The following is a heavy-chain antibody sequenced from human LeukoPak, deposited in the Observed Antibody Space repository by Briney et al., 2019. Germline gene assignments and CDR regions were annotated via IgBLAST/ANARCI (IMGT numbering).Heavy chain of an antibody. D-gene: IGHD2-2*01. CDR1: GFTFEDHV. CDR2: ISWSGDRM. J-gene: IGHJ4*02. V-gene: IGHV3-9*01. Sequence: PGRSLRLSCAASGFTFEDHVMHWVRQAPAKGLEWVSSISWSGDRMGYADAVKGRFTISRDNAKNSLFLQMNSLRVEDTALYYCAKDLGGSATTVWGQGTLVTVSS. CDR3: AKDLGGSATTV.